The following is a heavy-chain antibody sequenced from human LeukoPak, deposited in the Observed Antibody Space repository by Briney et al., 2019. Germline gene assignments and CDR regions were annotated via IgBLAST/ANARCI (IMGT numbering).Heavy chain of an antibody. Sequence: GGSLRLSCAASGFTFSSYSMNWVRQAPGKGLEWVSSISSSSSYIYYADSVKGRFTISRDNAKNSLSLQMNSLRAEDTAVYYCAKALGGLHIVVVTASPFDYWGQGTLVTVSS. CDR1: GFTFSSYS. J-gene: IGHJ4*02. V-gene: IGHV3-21*04. CDR2: ISSSSSYI. D-gene: IGHD2-21*02. CDR3: AKALGGLHIVVVTASPFDY.